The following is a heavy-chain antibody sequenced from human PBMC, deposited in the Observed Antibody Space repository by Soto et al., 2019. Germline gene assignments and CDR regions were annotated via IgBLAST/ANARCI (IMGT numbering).Heavy chain of an antibody. J-gene: IGHJ4*02. CDR1: GFTFSSYS. CDR3: ARVSYYYDSSGYYPCLDY. Sequence: GGSLRLSCAASGFTFSSYSMNWVRQAPGKGLEWVSYISSSSSTIYYADSAKGRFTISRDNAKNSLYLQMNSLRAEDTAVYYCARVSYYYDSSGYYPCLDYWGQGT. V-gene: IGHV3-48*01. CDR2: ISSSSSTI. D-gene: IGHD3-22*01.